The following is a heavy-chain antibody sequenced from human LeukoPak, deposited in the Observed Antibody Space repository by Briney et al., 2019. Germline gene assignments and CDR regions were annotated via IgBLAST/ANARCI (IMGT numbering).Heavy chain of an antibody. D-gene: IGHD3-22*01. V-gene: IGHV4-39*01. CDR2: IYYSGST. J-gene: IGHJ4*02. Sequence: PSETLSLTCTVSGGSISSSSYYWGWIRQPPGKGLEWIGSIYYSGSTYYNPSLKSRVTISVDTSKNQFSLKLSSVTAADTAVYYCARLSGYYYGVDYWGQGTLVTVSS. CDR3: ARLSGYYYGVDY. CDR1: GGSISSSSYY.